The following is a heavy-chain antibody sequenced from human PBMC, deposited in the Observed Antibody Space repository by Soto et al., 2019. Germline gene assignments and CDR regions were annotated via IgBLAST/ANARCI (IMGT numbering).Heavy chain of an antibody. CDR2: IYSSGSM. Sequence: PSETLSLTCTVSGGSFSSSYWSWLRQPAGKGLEWIGRIYSSGSMNYNPSLKSRVAMSIDTSKKQFSLRVNSVTAADTAIYYCARESRGYSGYDSRDEKFYVGCFDYRGEGTLVPVS. D-gene: IGHD5-12*01. V-gene: IGHV4-4*07. CDR3: ARESRGYSGYDSRDEKFYVGCFDY. CDR1: GGSFSSSY. J-gene: IGHJ4*02.